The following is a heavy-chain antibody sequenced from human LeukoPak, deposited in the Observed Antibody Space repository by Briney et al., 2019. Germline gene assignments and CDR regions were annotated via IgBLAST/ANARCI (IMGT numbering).Heavy chain of an antibody. J-gene: IGHJ6*02. CDR2: IYSGGST. V-gene: IGHV3-53*01. D-gene: IGHD3-10*01. Sequence: PGGSLRLSCAASGFTVSSNYMSWVRQAPGKGLEWVSVIYSGGSTYYADSVKGRFTISRDNSKNTLYLQMNSLRAEDTAVYYCAKVPGVRGYYYYGMDVWGRGTTVTVSS. CDR3: AKVPGVRGYYYYGMDV. CDR1: GFTVSSNY.